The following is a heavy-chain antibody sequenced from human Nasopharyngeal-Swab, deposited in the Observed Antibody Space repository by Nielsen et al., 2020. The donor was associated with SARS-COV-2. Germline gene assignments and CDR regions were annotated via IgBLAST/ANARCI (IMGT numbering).Heavy chain of an antibody. J-gene: IGHJ4*02. CDR1: GFTSDEYG. D-gene: IGHD3-3*01. CDR3: AKGLWAWQFLASLDQ. CDR2: ITWNSGRI. Sequence: GGSLRLSCAASGFTSDEYGMSWVRQAPGKGLEWVSGITWNSGRIGYADSVKGRFTISRDNAKKSLYLQMNSLRAEDTALYFCAKGLWAWQFLASLDQWGQGTLVTVSS. V-gene: IGHV3-9*02.